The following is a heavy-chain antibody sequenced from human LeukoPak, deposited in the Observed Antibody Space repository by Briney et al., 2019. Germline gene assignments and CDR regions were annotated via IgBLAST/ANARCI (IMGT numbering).Heavy chain of an antibody. CDR3: ARETYCSGGSCYKGNAFDI. CDR1: GFTFGSYT. D-gene: IGHD2-15*01. CDR2: ISSSSSYI. J-gene: IGHJ3*02. Sequence: GGSLRLSCAASGFTFGSYTMNWVRQAPGKGLEWVSSISSSSSYIYYADSVKGRFTISRDNAKNSLYLQMNSLRADDTAVYYCARETYCSGGSCYKGNAFDIWGQGTMVTVSS. V-gene: IGHV3-21*01.